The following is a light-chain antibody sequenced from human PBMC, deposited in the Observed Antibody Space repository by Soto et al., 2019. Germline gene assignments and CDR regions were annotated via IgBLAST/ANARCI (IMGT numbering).Light chain of an antibody. V-gene: IGLV2-14*01. Sequence: QSALTQPASVSGSPGKSITISCSGTSSDVGGYNYVSWFQQYPGKAPKLLIYDVTNRPSGVSHRFSGSKSGSTASLTISGLQAEDEADYHCSSYTSSTLVVFGGGTKLTVL. CDR2: DVT. J-gene: IGLJ2*01. CDR3: SSYTSSTLVV. CDR1: SSDVGGYNY.